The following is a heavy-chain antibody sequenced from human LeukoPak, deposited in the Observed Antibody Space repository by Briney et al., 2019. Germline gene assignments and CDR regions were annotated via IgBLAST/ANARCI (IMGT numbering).Heavy chain of an antibody. V-gene: IGHV3-30*19. D-gene: IGHD3-10*01. CDR1: GLTFNTCG. CDR2: ISYDGSNK. CDR3: ARAEGITMVRGVIIPPDY. J-gene: IGHJ4*02. Sequence: PGGSLRLSRTTSGLTFNTCGMHWVRQAPGKGLEWVAVISYDGSNKYYADSVKGRFTISRDNSKNTLYLQMNSLRAEDTAVYYCARAEGITMVRGVIIPPDYWGQGTLVTVSS.